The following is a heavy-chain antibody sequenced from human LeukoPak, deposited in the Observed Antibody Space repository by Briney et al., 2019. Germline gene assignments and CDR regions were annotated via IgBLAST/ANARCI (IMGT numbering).Heavy chain of an antibody. V-gene: IGHV2-5*02. Sequence: SGPTLVKPTQTLTLTCTFSGFSLSTSGVGVGWIRQPPGEALEWLALIYWDDDKRYSPSLKSRLTITKDTSRNQVVLTMTNMDPVDTATYYCAHRWVGSSWYWVYFDYWGQGTLVTVSS. J-gene: IGHJ4*02. D-gene: IGHD6-13*01. CDR2: IYWDDDK. CDR3: AHRWVGSSWYWVYFDY. CDR1: GFSLSTSGVG.